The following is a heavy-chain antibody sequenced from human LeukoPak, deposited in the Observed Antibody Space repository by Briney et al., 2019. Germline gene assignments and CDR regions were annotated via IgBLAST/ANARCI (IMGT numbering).Heavy chain of an antibody. CDR2: ISSSSSYI. CDR1: GFTVSSNY. V-gene: IGHV3-21*01. CDR3: ARQPGLRSDAFDI. J-gene: IGHJ3*02. D-gene: IGHD4-17*01. Sequence: GGSLRLSCAVSGFTVSSNYMNWVRQAPGKGLEWVSSISSSSSYIYYADSVKGRFTISRDNAKNSLYLQMNSLRAEDTAVYYCARQPGLRSDAFDIWGQGTMVTVSS.